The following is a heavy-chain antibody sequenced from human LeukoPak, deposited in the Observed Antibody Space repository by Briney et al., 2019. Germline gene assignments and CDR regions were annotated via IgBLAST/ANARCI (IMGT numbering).Heavy chain of an antibody. CDR1: GGSFSGYY. V-gene: IGHV4-34*01. CDR2: INHSGST. D-gene: IGHD6-13*01. J-gene: IGHJ4*02. Sequence: SETLSLTCAVYGGSFSGYYWSWIRQPPGKGLEWTGEINHSGSTNYNPSLKSRVTISIDTSKNQFSLKLSSVTAADTALYYCARGPGTWYYYWGQGTLVTVSS. CDR3: ARGPGTWYYY.